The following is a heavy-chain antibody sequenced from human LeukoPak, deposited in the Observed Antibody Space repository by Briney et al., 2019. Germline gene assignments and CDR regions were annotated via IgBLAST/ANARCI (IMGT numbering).Heavy chain of an antibody. CDR1: GGSISSYY. J-gene: IGHJ4*02. CDR2: IYYSGST. CDR3: ARPTYDSSGYYLDY. V-gene: IGHV4-59*08. Sequence: SETLFLTCTVSGGSISSYYWSWIRQPPGKGLEWIGYIYYSGSTNYNPSLKSRVTISVDTSKNQFSLKLSSVTAADTAVYYCARPTYDSSGYYLDYWGQGTLVTVSS. D-gene: IGHD3-22*01.